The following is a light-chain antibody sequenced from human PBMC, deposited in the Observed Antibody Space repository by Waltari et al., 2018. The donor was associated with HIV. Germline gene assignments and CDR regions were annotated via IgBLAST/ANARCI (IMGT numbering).Light chain of an antibody. Sequence: QSALTQPASVSGSPGQSITISCTGTSSDVGSYNLVSWYQQHPGKAPKLMIYEVSKRPSGGSNRFSGSKSGNTASLTISGLQAEDEADYDCCSYAGSSTLVFGGGTKLTVL. CDR2: EVS. CDR3: CSYAGSSTLV. V-gene: IGLV2-23*02. J-gene: IGLJ2*01. CDR1: SSDVGSYNL.